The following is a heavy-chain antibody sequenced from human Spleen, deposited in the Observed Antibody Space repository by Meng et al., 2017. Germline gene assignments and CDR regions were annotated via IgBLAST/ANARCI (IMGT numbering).Heavy chain of an antibody. V-gene: IGHV3-9*01. J-gene: IGHJ4*02. Sequence: GGSLRLSCAASGFTFDDYAMHWVRQAPGKGLEWVSGISWNSGSIGYADSVKGRFTISRDNAKNSLYLQMNSLRAEDTALYYCAKAYSGSYSDLDYWGQGTLVTVSS. CDR1: GFTFDDYA. CDR2: ISWNSGSI. D-gene: IGHD1-26*01. CDR3: AKAYSGSYSDLDY.